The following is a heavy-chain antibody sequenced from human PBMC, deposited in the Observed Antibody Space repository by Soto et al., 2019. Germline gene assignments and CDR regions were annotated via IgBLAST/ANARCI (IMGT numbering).Heavy chain of an antibody. J-gene: IGHJ5*02. CDR1: GGSISSYY. D-gene: IGHD6-19*01. Sequence: QVQLQESGPGLVKPSETLSLTCTVSGGSISSYYWSWIRQPPGKGLEWIGYIYYSGSTNYNPSPKSRVTISVDTSKNQFSLKLSSVTAADTAVYYCARSIAVGGNGFDPWGQGTLVTVSS. CDR2: IYYSGST. CDR3: ARSIAVGGNGFDP. V-gene: IGHV4-59*01.